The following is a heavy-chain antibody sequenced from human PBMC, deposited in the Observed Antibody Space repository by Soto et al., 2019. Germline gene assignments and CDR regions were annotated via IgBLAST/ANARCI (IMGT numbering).Heavy chain of an antibody. V-gene: IGHV3-30*03. D-gene: IGHD5-18*01. CDR2: ISDDGSNK. J-gene: IGHJ3*02. CDR1: GFTFKTYG. Sequence: PAVSLGLSCAASGFTFKTYGMHWVRQAPGKGLEWVAVISDDGSNKYNIASVEGRFTISRDNSKNTLYLQMNSLRNEDTAVYYCARGGGYTYGTNDAFDIWGQGTMVTGSS. CDR3: ARGGGYTYGTNDAFDI.